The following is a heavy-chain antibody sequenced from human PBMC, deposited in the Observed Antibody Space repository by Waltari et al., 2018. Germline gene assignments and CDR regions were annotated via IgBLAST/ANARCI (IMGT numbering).Heavy chain of an antibody. V-gene: IGHV4-59*13. D-gene: IGHD6-19*01. CDR1: GGSISSYY. Sequence: QVQLQESGPGLVKPSETLSLTCTVSGGSISSYYWSWIRQPPGEGLEWIGYTYYMGGPNYNPYLKSRVTISVDTSKHQFSLKLSSVPAADTAVYYCARAHVSSGWYGSFDPWGQGTLVTVSS. CDR2: TYYMGGP. CDR3: ARAHVSSGWYGSFDP. J-gene: IGHJ5*02.